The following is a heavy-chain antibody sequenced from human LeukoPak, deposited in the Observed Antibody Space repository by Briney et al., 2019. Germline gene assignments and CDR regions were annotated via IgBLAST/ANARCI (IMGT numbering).Heavy chain of an antibody. J-gene: IGHJ4*02. CDR3: ARDGLGELPFDY. CDR2: IYYSGGT. CDR1: GGSISSSSYY. Sequence: SETLSLTCTVSGGSISSSSYYWGWIRQPPWKGLEWIGSIYYSGGTYYNPSLKSRVTISVDTSKNQFSLKLSSVTAAATAVYYCARDGLGELPFDYWGQGTLVTVSS. V-gene: IGHV4-39*07. D-gene: IGHD1-26*01.